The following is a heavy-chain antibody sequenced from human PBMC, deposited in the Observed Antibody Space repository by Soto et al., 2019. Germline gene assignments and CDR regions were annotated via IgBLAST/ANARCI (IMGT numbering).Heavy chain of an antibody. D-gene: IGHD6-6*01. CDR1: GYTVSSYG. CDR2: ISAYNGNT. CDR3: ARDRWVSSSSHDY. V-gene: IGHV1-18*01. Sequence: GAAGKVSCKASGYTVSSYGISWVRQAPGQGLEWMGWISAYNGNTNYAQKLQGRVTMTTDTSTSTAYMELRSLRSDATAVYYCARDRWVSSSSHDYWGQGTLVTVSS. J-gene: IGHJ4*02.